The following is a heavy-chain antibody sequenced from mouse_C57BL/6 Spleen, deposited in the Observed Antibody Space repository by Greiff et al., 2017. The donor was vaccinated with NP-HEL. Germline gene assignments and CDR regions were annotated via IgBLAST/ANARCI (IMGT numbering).Heavy chain of an antibody. D-gene: IGHD1-1*01. CDR2: ISYSGST. V-gene: IGHV3-1*01. J-gene: IGHJ3*01. CDR1: GYSITSGYD. Sequence: VQLKESGPGMVKPSQSLSLTCTVTGYSITSGYDWHWIRHFPGNKLEWMGYISYSGSTNYNPSLKSRISITHDTSKNHFFLKLNSVTTEDAATYDCAREYYGRSSPWFAYWGQGTLVTVSA. CDR3: AREYYGRSSPWFAY.